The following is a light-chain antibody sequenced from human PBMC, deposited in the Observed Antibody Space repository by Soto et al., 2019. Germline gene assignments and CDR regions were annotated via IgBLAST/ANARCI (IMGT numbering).Light chain of an antibody. J-gene: IGKJ4*01. CDR1: QGIGNY. CDR3: QKYNSAPLA. V-gene: IGKV1-27*01. Sequence: DIQMTQSPSSLSASVGARVTITCRASQGIGNYLAWFQQRPGKVPKPLMYAASTLQAGVPSRFSGSGFGTDFTLTISSLQPEDVATYYCQKYNSAPLAFGGGTKVEIK. CDR2: AAS.